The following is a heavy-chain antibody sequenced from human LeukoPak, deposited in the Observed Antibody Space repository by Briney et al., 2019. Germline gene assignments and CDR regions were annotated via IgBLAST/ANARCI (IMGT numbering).Heavy chain of an antibody. CDR3: ARGSY. D-gene: IGHD3-10*01. V-gene: IGHV3-7*01. CDR2: IKEDGSEK. Sequence: GGSLRLSCAASGFTFSVYWMSWVRQAPGVGLEWVGNIKEDGSEKYYVDSVKGRFTISRDNAKNSLYLQMNSLRAEDTAMYYCARGSYWGQGALVTVSS. J-gene: IGHJ4*02. CDR1: GFTFSVYW.